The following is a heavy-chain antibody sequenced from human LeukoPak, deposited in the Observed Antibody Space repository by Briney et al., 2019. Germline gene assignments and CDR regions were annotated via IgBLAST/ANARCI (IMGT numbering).Heavy chain of an antibody. D-gene: IGHD3-10*01. J-gene: IGHJ4*02. V-gene: IGHV1-69*01. Sequence: SVNVSCKASGGTFSSYAISWVRQAPGQGREWMGGIIPIFGTANYAQKFQGRVTMTADESTSTADMELSSLRSEDTAVYYCARGGSGSYYLYYFDYWGQGTLVTVSS. CDR2: IIPIFGTA. CDR1: GGTFSSYA. CDR3: ARGGSGSYYLYYFDY.